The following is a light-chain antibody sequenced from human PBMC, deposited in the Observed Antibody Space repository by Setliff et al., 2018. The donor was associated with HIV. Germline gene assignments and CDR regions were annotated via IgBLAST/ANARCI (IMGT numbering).Light chain of an antibody. CDR3: SSYTSSSTYV. Sequence: QSVLTQPRSVSGSPGQSVTISCTGTSSDVGGYNYVSWYQQRPGKAPKLIIYDVSKRPSGVPDRFSGSKSGSTASLTISGLQAEDEADYYCSSYTSSSTYVFGTGTKVTVL. CDR1: SSDVGGYNY. J-gene: IGLJ1*01. V-gene: IGLV2-11*01. CDR2: DVS.